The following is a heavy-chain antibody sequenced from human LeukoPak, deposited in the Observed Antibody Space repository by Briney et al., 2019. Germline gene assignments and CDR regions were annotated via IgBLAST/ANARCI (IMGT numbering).Heavy chain of an antibody. CDR3: ARVPTITIFGVAKASYWYFDL. V-gene: IGHV4-59*01. D-gene: IGHD3-3*01. CDR2: IYYSGST. J-gene: IGHJ2*01. Sequence: PSETLSLTCTVSGGSISSYYWSWIRQPPGKGLEWIGYIYYSGSTNYNPSLKSRVTISVDTSKNQFSLKLSSVTAADTAVYYCARVPTITIFGVAKASYWYFDLWGRGTLVTVSS. CDR1: GGSISSYY.